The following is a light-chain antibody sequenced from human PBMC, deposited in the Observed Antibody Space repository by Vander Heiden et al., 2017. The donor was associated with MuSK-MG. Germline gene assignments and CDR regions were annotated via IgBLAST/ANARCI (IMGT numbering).Light chain of an antibody. J-gene: IGLJ3*02. CDR2: EGS. CDR3: CSYASSSTWV. CDR1: SSDVGSYNL. V-gene: IGLV2-23*01. Sequence: QSALTQPASESGSPGQSITISCTGTSSDVGSYNLVSWYQQHPGKAPKLMIYEGSKRPSGVSNRFSGSKSGNTASLTISGLQAEDEADYYCCSYASSSTWVFGGGTKLTVL.